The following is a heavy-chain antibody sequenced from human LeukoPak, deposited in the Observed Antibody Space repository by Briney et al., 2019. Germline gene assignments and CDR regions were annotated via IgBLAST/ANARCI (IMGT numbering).Heavy chain of an antibody. V-gene: IGHV3-23*01. Sequence: GGSLRLSCAASGFTFSSYAMSWVRQAPGKGLEWVSAISGSGGSAYYADSVKGRFTISRDNSKNTLYLQMNSLRAEDTAVYYCAKTRAVRRQGFDYWGQGTLVTVSS. J-gene: IGHJ4*02. D-gene: IGHD4-17*01. CDR1: GFTFSSYA. CDR3: AKTRAVRRQGFDY. CDR2: ISGSGGSA.